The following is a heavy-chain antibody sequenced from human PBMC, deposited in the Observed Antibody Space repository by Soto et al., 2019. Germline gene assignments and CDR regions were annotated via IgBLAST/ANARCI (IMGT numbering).Heavy chain of an antibody. D-gene: IGHD3-3*01. CDR1: GGSISVYY. V-gene: IGHV4-59*08. CDR2: INYSGST. Sequence: SETLSLTCSVSGGSISVYYWSWIRQTPGKGLEWIGNINYSGSTNYNPSLKSRVTISVDTSKNQFSLKLSSVTAADTAVYYCARHDDWSGFYLNWLDPWGQGTPVTVSS. J-gene: IGHJ5*02. CDR3: ARHDDWSGFYLNWLDP.